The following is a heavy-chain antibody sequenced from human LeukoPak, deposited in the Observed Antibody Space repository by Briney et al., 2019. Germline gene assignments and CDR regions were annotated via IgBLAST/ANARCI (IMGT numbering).Heavy chain of an antibody. Sequence: GGSLRLSCAASGFTFSSYSMNWVRQAPGKGLEWVSYISSSSTIYYADSVKGRFTISRDNAKNSLYLQMNSLRAEDTAVYYCARDYSGSYNDAFDIWGQGTMVTVSS. V-gene: IGHV3-48*01. D-gene: IGHD1-26*01. J-gene: IGHJ3*02. CDR2: ISSSSTI. CDR1: GFTFSSYS. CDR3: ARDYSGSYNDAFDI.